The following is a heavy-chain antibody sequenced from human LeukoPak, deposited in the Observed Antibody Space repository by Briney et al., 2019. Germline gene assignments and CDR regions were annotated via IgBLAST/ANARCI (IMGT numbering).Heavy chain of an antibody. D-gene: IGHD1-26*01. CDR2: IYHSGST. J-gene: IGHJ6*03. V-gene: IGHV4-38-2*02. CDR1: GYSISSGYY. CDR3: ASTVGATHYYYYYMDV. Sequence: SETLSLTCTVSGYSISSGYYWGWIRQPPGQGLEWIGSIYHSGSTYYNPSLKSRVTISVDTSKNQFSLKLSSVTAADTAVYYCASTVGATHYYYYYMDVWGKGTTVTVSS.